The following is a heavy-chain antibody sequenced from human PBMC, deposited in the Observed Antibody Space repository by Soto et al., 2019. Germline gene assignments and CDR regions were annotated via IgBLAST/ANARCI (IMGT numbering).Heavy chain of an antibody. V-gene: IGHV3-15*07. D-gene: IGHD1-7*01. J-gene: IGHJ4*02. CDR3: ATDGGWNYKGGFDY. CDR2: IRSKVDGGTP. CDR1: GFTFSNAW. Sequence: EVQLVESGGALVKPGGSLRLSCAASGFTFSNAWMNWVRQAPGRGLEWVGRIRSKVDGGTPDYSAPVKGRFTISRDDSKTTLYLQMNSLKAEETAVYYCATDGGWNYKGGFDYWGQGTLLTVSS.